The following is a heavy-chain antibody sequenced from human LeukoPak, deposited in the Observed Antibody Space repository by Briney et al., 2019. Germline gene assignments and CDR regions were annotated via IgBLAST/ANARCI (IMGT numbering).Heavy chain of an antibody. Sequence: GESLKISCKGSGYSFTSYWIGWVRQMPGKGLEWMGIIYPGDSDTRYSPSFQGQVTISADKSISTAYLQWSSLKASDTAMYYCARQPYHDFWSGYLALDYWGQGTLVTVSS. CDR3: ARQPYHDFWSGYLALDY. CDR2: IYPGDSDT. J-gene: IGHJ4*02. D-gene: IGHD3-3*01. V-gene: IGHV5-51*01. CDR1: GYSFTSYW.